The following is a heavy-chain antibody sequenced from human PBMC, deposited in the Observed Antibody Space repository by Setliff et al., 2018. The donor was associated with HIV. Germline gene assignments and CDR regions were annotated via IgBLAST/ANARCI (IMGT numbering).Heavy chain of an antibody. CDR1: GFIFSSFA. Sequence: GGSLRLSCAASGFIFSSFAMHWVRQAPGKGLEWVAVISFDGSNKYYADSVKGRFTISRDNSKNTLYLQMNSLRAEDTAVYYCAKDLVEGVDSTSYYYVMDVWGQGTTVTVSS. CDR2: ISFDGSNK. J-gene: IGHJ6*02. V-gene: IGHV3-30-3*01. D-gene: IGHD3-3*01. CDR3: AKDLVEGVDSTSYYYVMDV.